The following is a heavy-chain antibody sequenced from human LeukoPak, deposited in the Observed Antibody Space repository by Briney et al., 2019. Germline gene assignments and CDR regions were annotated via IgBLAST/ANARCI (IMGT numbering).Heavy chain of an antibody. V-gene: IGHV3-23*01. Sequence: PGGSLRLSCAASGFTFSSYAMSWVRQAPGKGLEWVSAISGSGGSTYYADSVKGRFTISRDNSKNTLYLQMNSLRAEDTAVYYCEKDKSRDTASQYDYWGQGTLVTVSS. CDR3: EKDKSRDTASQYDY. D-gene: IGHD5-18*01. CDR1: GFTFSSYA. CDR2: ISGSGGST. J-gene: IGHJ4*02.